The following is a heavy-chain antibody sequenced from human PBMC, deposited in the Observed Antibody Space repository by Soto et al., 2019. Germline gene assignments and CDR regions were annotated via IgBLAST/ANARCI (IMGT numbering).Heavy chain of an antibody. J-gene: IGHJ6*02. CDR1: GYTFTGYY. D-gene: IGHD3-3*01. V-gene: IGHV1-2*04. CDR2: INPNSGGT. Sequence: GASVKVSCKASGYTFTGYYMHWVRQAPGQGLEWMGWINPNSGGTNYAQKFQGWVTMTRDTSISTAYMELSRLRSDDTAVYYCARSDSQLYYDFWSGYPGDVWGQGTTVTVSS. CDR3: ARSDSQLYYDFWSGYPGDV.